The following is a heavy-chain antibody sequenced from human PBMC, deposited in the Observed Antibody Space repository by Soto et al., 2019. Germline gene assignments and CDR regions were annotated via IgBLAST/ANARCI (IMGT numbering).Heavy chain of an antibody. Sequence: QVQLQESGPGLVKPSETLSLTCTVSGGSVSSYYWTWIRQPAGEGLEWIGLGYTGGNTHYNPSLKKRVTMSADTSKNQFSLKLITVTAADSAVYYCARVHSSSWYYGFDAWGQGTTVTVSS. CDR3: ARVHSSSWYYGFDA. V-gene: IGHV4-4*07. CDR1: GGSVSSYY. CDR2: GYTGGNT. J-gene: IGHJ6*02. D-gene: IGHD6-13*01.